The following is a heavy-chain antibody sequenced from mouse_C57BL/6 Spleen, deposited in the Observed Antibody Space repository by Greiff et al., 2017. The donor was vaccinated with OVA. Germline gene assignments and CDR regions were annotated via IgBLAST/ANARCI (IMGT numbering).Heavy chain of an antibody. J-gene: IGHJ4*01. D-gene: IGHD6-5*01. CDR2: ISSGSSTI. CDR3: ARGYAGAKDY. CDR1: GFTFSDYG. V-gene: IGHV5-17*01. Sequence: EVMLVESGGGLVKPGGSLKLSCAASGFTFSDYGMHWVRQAPEKGLEWVAYISSGSSTIYYADTVKGRFTISRDNAKNTLFLQMTSLRSEDTAMYYCARGYAGAKDYWGQGTSVTVSS.